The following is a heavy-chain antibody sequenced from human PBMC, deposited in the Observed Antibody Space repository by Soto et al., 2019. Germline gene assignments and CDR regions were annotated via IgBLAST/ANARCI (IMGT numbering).Heavy chain of an antibody. CDR2: ISHSGST. J-gene: IGHJ3*02. CDR1: GGSISSTNW. CDR3: ARETTMIVVRGAFDI. D-gene: IGHD3-22*01. Sequence: QVQLQESGPGLVKPSGTLSLTCAVSGGSISSTNWWSWVRQPPGKGLEWIGEISHSGSTDYNPSLKSRVTISVDKSKNQFSLKVRSVTAADTAVYYCARETTMIVVRGAFDIWGQGTLVTVSS. V-gene: IGHV4-4*02.